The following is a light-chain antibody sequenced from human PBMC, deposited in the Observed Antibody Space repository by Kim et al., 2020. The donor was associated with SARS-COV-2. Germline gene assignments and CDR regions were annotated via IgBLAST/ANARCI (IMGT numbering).Light chain of an antibody. Sequence: SRSERAPLSCRASQNISNIYLGWYLQKSGQAPRLLIYGATSRATGITDRFSGSGSGTDFTLTINRLEPEEFAVYYCQQYVTSPLLTFGGGTRVEI. V-gene: IGKV3-20*01. J-gene: IGKJ4*01. CDR1: QNISNIY. CDR3: QQYVTSPLLT. CDR2: GAT.